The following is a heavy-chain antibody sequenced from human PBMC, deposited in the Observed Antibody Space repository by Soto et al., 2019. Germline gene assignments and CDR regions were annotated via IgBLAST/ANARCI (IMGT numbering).Heavy chain of an antibody. CDR1: GFHFSIYA. V-gene: IGHV3-23*01. D-gene: IGHD5-12*01. J-gene: IGHJ4*02. Sequence: EVQLLESGGGLVEPGGSLRLSCAASGFHFSIYAMGWVRQAPGKGLEWVSVISGNGGSTYYPDSVKGRFSISRDISKNTLFLEMNSLRAEDTAISYCARLGGYSGDDPFDYWGQGTLVTVSS. CDR3: ARLGGYSGDDPFDY. CDR2: ISGNGGST.